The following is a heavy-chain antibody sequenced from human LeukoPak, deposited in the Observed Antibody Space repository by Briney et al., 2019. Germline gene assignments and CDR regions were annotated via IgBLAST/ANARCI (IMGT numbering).Heavy chain of an antibody. CDR1: GGSISSDDYY. J-gene: IGHJ4*02. Sequence: SQTLSLTCTVSGGSISSDDYYWSWIRQPPGKGLEWIGYIYYSGNTYYTPYYNPSLRSRVTISVDTSKNQFSLRLSSVTAADTAAYYCARDGGGDCSIDSCYTMKDWGQGTLVTVSS. CDR3: ARDGGGDCSIDSCYTMKD. V-gene: IGHV4-30-4*08. D-gene: IGHD2-2*02. CDR2: IYYSGNTYYTP.